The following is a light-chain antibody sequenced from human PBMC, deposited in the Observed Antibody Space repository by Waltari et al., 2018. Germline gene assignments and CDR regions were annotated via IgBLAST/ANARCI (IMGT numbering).Light chain of an antibody. CDR1: QSIADY. CDR2: AAS. J-gene: IGKJ3*01. CDR3: QQSYSTPPFS. V-gene: IGKV1-39*01. Sequence: DIQMTQSPSSLSASVGVRVTITCRASQSIADYLTWYQQKPGNAPKLLIYAASNLHGGVRPRFSGSGTGTDFTLTINTLQPEDFATYYCQQSYSTPPFSFGPGTKVDIK.